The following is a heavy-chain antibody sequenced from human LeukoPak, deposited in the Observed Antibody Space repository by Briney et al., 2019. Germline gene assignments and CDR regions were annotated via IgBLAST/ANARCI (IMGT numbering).Heavy chain of an antibody. Sequence: ASVKVSCKASGYTFTSYGISWVRQAPGQGLEWMGWISAYNGNTNYAQKLQGRVTMTTDTSTSTAYMELRSLRSDDTAVYYCATIRFTIFGVEDCYMDVWGKGTTVTVSS. J-gene: IGHJ6*03. CDR3: ATIRFTIFGVEDCYMDV. CDR1: GYTFTSYG. D-gene: IGHD3-3*01. CDR2: ISAYNGNT. V-gene: IGHV1-18*01.